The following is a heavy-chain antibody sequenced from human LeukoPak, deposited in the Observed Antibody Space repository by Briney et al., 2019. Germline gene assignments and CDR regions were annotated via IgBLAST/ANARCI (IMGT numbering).Heavy chain of an antibody. D-gene: IGHD3-3*01. CDR2: IWYDGSNS. V-gene: IGHV3-33*01. CDR3: ARDGAFWSGYPYYFDY. J-gene: IGHJ4*02. Sequence: SGGSLRLSCAASGFTFSSYGMHWVRQAPGKGLEWVAVIWYDGSNSYYADSVMGRFTISRDNSKNTLYVQMNSLRAEDTAVYYCARDGAFWSGYPYYFDYWGQGTLVIVSS. CDR1: GFTFSSYG.